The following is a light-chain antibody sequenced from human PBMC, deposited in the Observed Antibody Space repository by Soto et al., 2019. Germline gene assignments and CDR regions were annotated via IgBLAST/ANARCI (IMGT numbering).Light chain of an antibody. CDR3: AAWDDSLNGYV. CDR1: SSKIGSNT. CDR2: SNN. V-gene: IGLV1-44*01. J-gene: IGLJ1*01. Sequence: QSVLTQPPSAAGTPGQRVTISCSGSSSKIGSNTVNWYQQLPGTAPKLLIYSNNKRPSGVPDRFSGSKSGTSASLAISGPQSEDEADYYCAAWDDSLNGYVFGKGTKVTVL.